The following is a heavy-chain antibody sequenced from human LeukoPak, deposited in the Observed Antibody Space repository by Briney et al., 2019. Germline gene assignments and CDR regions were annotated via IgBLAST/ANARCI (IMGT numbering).Heavy chain of an antibody. V-gene: IGHV4-4*02. D-gene: IGHD1-1*01. CDR2: IYHSGGT. J-gene: IGHJ4*02. Sequence: PSETLSLTCAVSGGSISSSNWWGWVRQPPGKGLEWIGEIYHSGGTNYNPSLKSRVTISIDTSKNQFSLKLSSVTAADTAVYYCARDRVRGNANPYFDYWGQGTLVTVSS. CDR1: GGSISSSNW. CDR3: ARDRVRGNANPYFDY.